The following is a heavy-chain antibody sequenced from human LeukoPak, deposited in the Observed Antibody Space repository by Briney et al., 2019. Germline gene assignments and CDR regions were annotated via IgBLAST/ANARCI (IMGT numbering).Heavy chain of an antibody. CDR1: GFTFSSYA. D-gene: IGHD2-21*01. V-gene: IGHV3-23*01. Sequence: GGSLRLSCAASGFTFSSYAMSWVRQAPGKGLEWVSAISGSGGSTYYADSVKGRFTISRDNSKNTLYLQMNSLRAEDTAVYYCAKRGGDAMSYGMDVWGQGTTVTVSS. CDR3: AKRGGDAMSYGMDV. CDR2: ISGSGGST. J-gene: IGHJ6*02.